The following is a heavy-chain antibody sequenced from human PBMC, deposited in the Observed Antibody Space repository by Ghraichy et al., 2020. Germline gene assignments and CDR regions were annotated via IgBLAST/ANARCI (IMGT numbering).Heavy chain of an antibody. J-gene: IGHJ6*02. D-gene: IGHD6-13*01. Sequence: SETLSLTCTVSGGSISSYYWSWIRQPPGKGLEWIGYIYYSGSTNYNPSLKSRVTISVDTSKNQFYLKLSSVTAADTAVSYCARVRREQLVTNYYYYYGMGVWGQGTTGTGSS. CDR2: IYYSGST. V-gene: IGHV4-59*01. CDR1: GGSISSYY. CDR3: ARVRREQLVTNYYYYYGMGV.